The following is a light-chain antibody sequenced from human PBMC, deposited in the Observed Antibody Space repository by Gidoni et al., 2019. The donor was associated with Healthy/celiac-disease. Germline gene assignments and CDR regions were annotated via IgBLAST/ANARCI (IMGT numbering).Light chain of an antibody. V-gene: IGKV3-20*01. J-gene: IGKJ4*01. Sequence: EIVLTQSPGTLSLSPGERATLSCRASQSVSSSYLAWYPQNPGQAPRLLIYGAYSRATGIPDRFSGSGSGTDFTLTISRLEPEDFAVYYCQQYGSSPPSLTFGGGTKVEIK. CDR2: GAY. CDR1: QSVSSSY. CDR3: QQYGSSPPSLT.